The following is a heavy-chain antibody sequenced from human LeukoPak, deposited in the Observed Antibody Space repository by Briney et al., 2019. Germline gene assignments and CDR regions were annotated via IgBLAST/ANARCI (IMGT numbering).Heavy chain of an antibody. CDR3: ARGYSNGWYHDY. V-gene: IGHV1-3*03. CDR2: IDSDKGNT. J-gene: IGHJ4*02. Sequence: GASVKVSCKASGYTFTSYAMNWVRQAPGQGLEWMGWIDSDKGNTKYSQEFQGRVTFTRDTSASTVYMELSSLRSEDMAIYYCARGYSNGWYHDYWGQGTPVIVSS. D-gene: IGHD6-19*01. CDR1: GYTFTSYA.